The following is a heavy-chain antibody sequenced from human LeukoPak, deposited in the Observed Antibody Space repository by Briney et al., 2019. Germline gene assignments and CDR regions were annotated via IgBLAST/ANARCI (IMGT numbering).Heavy chain of an antibody. J-gene: IGHJ4*02. Sequence: PSETLSLTCTVSGGSISSSSYYWGWIRQPPGKGLEWIGTIYYSGATYYNPSLKSRVTISVDTSKNQFSLRLSSVTAADTAVYYCARQTGGSSSIDYWGQGTLVTVSS. V-gene: IGHV4-39*01. D-gene: IGHD6-6*01. CDR2: IYYSGAT. CDR1: GGSISSSSYY. CDR3: ARQTGGSSSIDY.